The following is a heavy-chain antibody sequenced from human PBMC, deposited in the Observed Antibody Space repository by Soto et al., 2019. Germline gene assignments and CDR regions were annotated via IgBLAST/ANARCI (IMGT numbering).Heavy chain of an antibody. V-gene: IGHV1-24*01. D-gene: IGHD2-15*01. J-gene: IGHJ5*02. Sequence: ASVTVSCKVSGYTLTELSMHWVRQAPGKGLEWMGGFDPEDGETIYAQKFQGRVTMTEDTSTDTAYMELSSLRSEDTAVYYCATWLLLLPQLGFQRPPPRLLSRQFDPWGQGTLVTVSS. CDR2: FDPEDGET. CDR3: ATWLLLLPQLGFQRPPPRLLSRQFDP. CDR1: GYTLTELS.